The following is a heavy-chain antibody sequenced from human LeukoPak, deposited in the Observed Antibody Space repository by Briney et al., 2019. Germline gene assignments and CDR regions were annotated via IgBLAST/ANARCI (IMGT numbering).Heavy chain of an antibody. J-gene: IGHJ4*02. CDR2: IYYSGST. CDR1: GGSISSYY. Sequence: PSETLSLTCSVSGGSISSYYWSWIRQPPGKGLEWIGYIYYSGSTNYNPSLKSRVATSVDTSKNQFSLKLSSVTAADTAVYYCARDSAYYGSGSYYTLWGQGTLVTVPS. D-gene: IGHD3-10*01. CDR3: ARDSAYYGSGSYYTL. V-gene: IGHV4-59*01.